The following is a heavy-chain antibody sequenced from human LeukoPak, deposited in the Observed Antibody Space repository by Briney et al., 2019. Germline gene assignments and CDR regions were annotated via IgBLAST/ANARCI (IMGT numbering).Heavy chain of an antibody. V-gene: IGHV7-4-1*02. CDR2: INTNTGNP. J-gene: IGHJ4*02. CDR1: GYTFTSYA. Sequence: ASVKVSCKASGYTFTSYAMNWVRQAPGQGLEWMGWINTNTGNPTYAQGFTGRFVFSLDTSVSTAYLQISSLKAEDTAVYYCARDIGPYCSSTSCYSRSQQLVPMIGDTDYWGQGTLVTVSS. CDR3: ARDIGPYCSSTSCYSRSQQLVPMIGDTDY. D-gene: IGHD2-2*01.